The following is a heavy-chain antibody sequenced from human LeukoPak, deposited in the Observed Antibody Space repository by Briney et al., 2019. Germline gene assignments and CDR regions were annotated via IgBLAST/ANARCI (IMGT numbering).Heavy chain of an antibody. J-gene: IGHJ4*02. CDR1: GYSFTSYW. V-gene: IGHV5-51*01. CDR3: ARRQRGGYYYDSSGYSALDY. CDR2: FYPGGSDT. D-gene: IGHD3-22*01. Sequence: GESLKISCKGSGYSFTSYWNGWGRQMPGKGLEWMGSFYPGGSDTIYSPSFQGQVTISADKSINTAYLQWSSLKASDTAMYYCARRQRGGYYYDSSGYSALDYWGQGTLVTVSS.